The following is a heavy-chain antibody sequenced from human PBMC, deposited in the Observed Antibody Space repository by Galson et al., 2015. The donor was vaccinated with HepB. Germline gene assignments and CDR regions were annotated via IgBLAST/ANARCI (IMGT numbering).Heavy chain of an antibody. Sequence: SVKVSCKASGYTFTSYAMHWVRQAPGQRLEWMGWINAGNGNTKYSQKFQGRVTITRDTSASTAYMELSSLRSEDTAVYYCARDASMITDIGAFDIWGQGTMVTVSS. J-gene: IGHJ3*02. CDR3: ARDASMITDIGAFDI. CDR1: GYTFTSYA. D-gene: IGHD2-15*01. V-gene: IGHV1-3*01. CDR2: INAGNGNT.